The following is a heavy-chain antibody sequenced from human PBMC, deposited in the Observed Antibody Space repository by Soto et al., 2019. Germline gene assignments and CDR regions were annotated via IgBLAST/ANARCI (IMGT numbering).Heavy chain of an antibody. Sequence: QVQLVQSGAEVKKPGSSVKVSCKASGGTFSSYYITWVRQAPGQGLEWMGGISPSFGTPNYARKFQGRVTITADESTSTAYMELSSLTSEDTAVYYGARDYDNWSFDYWGQGTLVTVSS. J-gene: IGHJ4*02. CDR3: ARDYDNWSFDY. V-gene: IGHV1-69*01. CDR1: GGTFSSYY. D-gene: IGHD1-20*01. CDR2: ISPSFGTP.